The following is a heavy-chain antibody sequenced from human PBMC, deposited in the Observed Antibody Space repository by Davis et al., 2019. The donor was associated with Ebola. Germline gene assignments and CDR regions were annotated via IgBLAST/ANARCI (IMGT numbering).Heavy chain of an antibody. CDR3: ARGDRDDYVWGSYRRYFDY. CDR2: ISSSGSTI. CDR1: GFTFSSYE. J-gene: IGHJ4*02. D-gene: IGHD3-16*02. Sequence: GESLKISSAASGFTFSSYEMNWVRQAPGKGLEWISYISSSGSTIYYADSVKGRFTISRDNAKNSLYLQMNSLRAEDTAVYYCARGDRDDYVWGSYRRYFDYWGQGTLVTVSS. V-gene: IGHV3-48*03.